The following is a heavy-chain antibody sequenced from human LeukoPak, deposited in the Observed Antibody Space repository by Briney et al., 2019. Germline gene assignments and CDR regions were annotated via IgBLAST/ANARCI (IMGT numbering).Heavy chain of an antibody. J-gene: IGHJ4*02. D-gene: IGHD5-12*01. CDR1: GFTFSGST. CDR3: TRVGPTTADY. Sequence: GGSLRLSCAASGFTFSGSTMHWVRQASGKGLEWVGRIKSKGNTYATAYAASVKGRFTISRDDSENTAYLQMNNLKTEDTAMYYCTRVGPTTADYWGQGTLVIVSS. CDR2: IKSKGNTYAT. V-gene: IGHV3-73*01.